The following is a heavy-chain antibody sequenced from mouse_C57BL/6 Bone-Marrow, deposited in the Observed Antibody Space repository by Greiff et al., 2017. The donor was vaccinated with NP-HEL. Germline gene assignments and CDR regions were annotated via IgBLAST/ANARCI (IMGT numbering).Heavy chain of an antibody. CDR2: INPGSGGT. J-gene: IGHJ3*01. CDR3: ARGGIYYDYAWFAY. CDR1: GYAFTNYL. Sequence: VQLQQSGAELVRPGTSVKVSCKASGYAFTNYLIEWVKQRPGQGLEWIGVINPGSGGTNYNEKFKGKATLTADKSSSTAYMQFSSLTSEDSAVYFCARGGIYYDYAWFAYWGQGTLVTVSA. D-gene: IGHD2-4*01. V-gene: IGHV1-54*01.